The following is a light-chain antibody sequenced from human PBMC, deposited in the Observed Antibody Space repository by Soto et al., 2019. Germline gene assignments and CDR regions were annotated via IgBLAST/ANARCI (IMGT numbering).Light chain of an antibody. CDR2: DSS. Sequence: DIQMTQSPSTLSASVGDRVTITCRASQSISSWLAWYQQKPGKAPKLLIYDSSSLESGVPSSFSGSRSGTEITLTISILHPDDFATYYCQQYNSYSTWTFGQGTKMEIK. CDR3: QQYNSYSTWT. J-gene: IGKJ1*01. CDR1: QSISSW. V-gene: IGKV1-5*01.